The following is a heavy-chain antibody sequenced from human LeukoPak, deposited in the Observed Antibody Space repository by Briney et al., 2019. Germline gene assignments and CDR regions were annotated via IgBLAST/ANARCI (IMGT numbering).Heavy chain of an antibody. CDR1: GDSVSSNSAA. D-gene: IGHD6-19*01. CDR3: ARADQWPPSGWFDP. J-gene: IGHJ5*02. V-gene: IGHV6-1*01. Sequence: SQTLSLTCAISGDSVSSNSAAWNWIRQSPSRGLEWLGRTYYRSKWYDDYAVSVRSRITISPGTSKNQFSLQLSSVTPEDTAVYYCARADQWPPSGWFDPWGQGIQVTVSS. CDR2: TYYRSKWYD.